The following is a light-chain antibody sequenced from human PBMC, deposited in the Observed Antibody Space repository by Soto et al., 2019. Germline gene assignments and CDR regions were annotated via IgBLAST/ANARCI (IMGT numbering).Light chain of an antibody. CDR3: ATWDDSLNAVV. V-gene: IGLV1-44*01. CDR1: SSNIGIKT. CDR2: SDN. Sequence: QSVLTQPPSASGTPGQRVTISCSGTSSNIGIKTVNWYQQLPGTAPKLLIHSDNQRPSGVPARFAGSKSGTSASLAISGVQSEDEADYPCATWDDSLNAVVFGGGTKVTVL. J-gene: IGLJ2*01.